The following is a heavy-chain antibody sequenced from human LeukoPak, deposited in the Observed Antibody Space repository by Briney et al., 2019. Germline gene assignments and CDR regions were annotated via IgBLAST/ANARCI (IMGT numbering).Heavy chain of an antibody. CDR3: ARDRASSGWYGVGFDP. V-gene: IGHV4-61*01. D-gene: IGHD6-19*01. CDR2: IYYNGGT. J-gene: IGHJ5*02. Sequence: SETLSLTCTVSGGSVSSGSYYWSWIRQPPGKGLDWIGYIYYNGGTNYNPSLKSRVTISVDTSKNQFSLKLSSVTAADTAVYYCARDRASSGWYGVGFDPWGQGTLVTVSS. CDR1: GGSVSSGSYY.